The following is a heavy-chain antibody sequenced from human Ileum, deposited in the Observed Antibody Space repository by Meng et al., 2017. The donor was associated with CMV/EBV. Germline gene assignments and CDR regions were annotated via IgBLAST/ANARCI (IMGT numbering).Heavy chain of an antibody. CDR1: GYMFSGYY. J-gene: IGHJ4*02. CDR2: INPKSGGI. Sequence: SCKTSGYMFSGYYMYWVRQAPGQSLEYLGRINPKSGGIDYTQNFQGRLTMSMDTSINTVYMDLSSLRSDDTAVYYCQRGRSGESTDYWGQGTLVTVSS. CDR3: QRGRSGESTDY. D-gene: IGHD3-10*01. V-gene: IGHV1-2*06.